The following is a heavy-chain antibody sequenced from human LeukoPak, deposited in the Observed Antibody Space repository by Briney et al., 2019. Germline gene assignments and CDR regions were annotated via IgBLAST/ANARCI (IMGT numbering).Heavy chain of an antibody. CDR2: IYHSGST. D-gene: IGHD3-16*01. CDR3: ARAGLYDPHPAGGDWFDP. CDR1: GGSISSGGYY. J-gene: IGHJ5*02. Sequence: SQTLSLTCTVYGGSISSGGYYWSWIRQPPGKGLEWIGYIYHSGSTYYNPSLKSRVTISVDRSKNQFSLKLSSVTAADTAVYYCARAGLYDPHPAGGDWFDPWGQGTLVTVSS. V-gene: IGHV4-30-2*01.